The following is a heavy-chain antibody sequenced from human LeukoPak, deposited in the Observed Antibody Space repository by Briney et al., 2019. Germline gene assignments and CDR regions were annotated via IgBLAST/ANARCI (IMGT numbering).Heavy chain of an antibody. CDR2: INAGNGNT. CDR1: GYTFTSYA. Sequence: ASVKVSCKASGYTFTSYAMHWVRQAPGQRLEWMGWINAGNGNTKYSQKFQGRVTITRDTPASTAYMELSSLRSEDTAVFYCARTEMATILDFDYWGQGTLVTVSS. J-gene: IGHJ4*02. D-gene: IGHD5-24*01. V-gene: IGHV1-3*01. CDR3: ARTEMATILDFDY.